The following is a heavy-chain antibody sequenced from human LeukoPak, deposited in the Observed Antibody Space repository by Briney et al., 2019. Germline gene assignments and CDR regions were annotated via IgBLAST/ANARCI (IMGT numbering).Heavy chain of an antibody. CDR2: IKKDGSEK. J-gene: IGHJ4*02. V-gene: IGHV3-7*03. CDR1: GFTFSSYW. CDR3: ARDTLSIAARYYFDY. Sequence: GGSLRLSCAAAGFTFSSYWMNWVRQAPGKGLEWVANIKKDGSEKYYVDSVKGRCTISRDNAKNSLYLQMNSLRAEDTALYYCARDTLSIAARYYFDYWGQGTLVTVSS. D-gene: IGHD6-6*01.